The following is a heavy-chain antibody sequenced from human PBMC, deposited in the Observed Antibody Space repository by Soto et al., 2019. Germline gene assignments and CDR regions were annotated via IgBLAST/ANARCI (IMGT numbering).Heavy chain of an antibody. Sequence: PGGSLRLSCAASRFTFSSYGMNWVRQAPGKGLEWVAGIWYDGSNKYYADSVKGRFTISRDNSKNTLYLQMNSLRAEDTGVYYCASPRYFDWYPKPHGDAFDIWGQGTMVTVSS. D-gene: IGHD3-9*01. CDR2: IWYDGSNK. CDR3: ASPRYFDWYPKPHGDAFDI. CDR1: RFTFSSYG. V-gene: IGHV3-33*01. J-gene: IGHJ3*02.